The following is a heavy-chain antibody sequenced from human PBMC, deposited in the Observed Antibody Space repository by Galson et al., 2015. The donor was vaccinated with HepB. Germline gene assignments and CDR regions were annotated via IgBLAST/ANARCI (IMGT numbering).Heavy chain of an antibody. Sequence: SLRLSCAASGFRFNDYNMNWIRQAPGKGLEWVSYIRSSDSTRYYADSVKGRFTISRDNAKNSLYLQMNSLRAEDTAVYYCARERVVIPPTGMDVWGQGTTVTVSS. D-gene: IGHD3-3*01. CDR2: IRSSDSTR. CDR1: GFRFNDYN. V-gene: IGHV3-11*01. J-gene: IGHJ6*02. CDR3: ARERVVIPPTGMDV.